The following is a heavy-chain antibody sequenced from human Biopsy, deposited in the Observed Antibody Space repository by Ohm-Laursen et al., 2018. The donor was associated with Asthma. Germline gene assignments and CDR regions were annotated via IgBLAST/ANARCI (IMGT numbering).Heavy chain of an antibody. CDR3: ARAQHYYDSRGYYRSFDY. Sequence: ALSLTCDVYPGAFRGFFWTWIRQSPGKGLVWIGFIYYSGCTYYNPSLKSRVSISIDTSKNQFSLKLSSVTAADTAVYYCARAQHYYDSRGYYRSFDYWGQGTLVTVSS. CDR2: IYYSGCT. V-gene: IGHV4-34*09. J-gene: IGHJ4*02. D-gene: IGHD3-22*01. CDR1: PGAFRGFF.